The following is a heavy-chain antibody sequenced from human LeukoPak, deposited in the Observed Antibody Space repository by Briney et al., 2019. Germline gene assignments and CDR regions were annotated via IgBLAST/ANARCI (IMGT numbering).Heavy chain of an antibody. Sequence: SETLSLTCTVSGGSISSSSYYWGWIRQPPGKGLEWIGSIYYSGSTYYNPSLKSRVTISVDTSKNQFSLKLSSVTAADTAVYYCARSPWNSGAFDIWGQGTMVTVSS. CDR3: ARSPWNSGAFDI. J-gene: IGHJ3*02. V-gene: IGHV4-39*07. D-gene: IGHD1-7*01. CDR2: IYYSGST. CDR1: GGSISSSSYY.